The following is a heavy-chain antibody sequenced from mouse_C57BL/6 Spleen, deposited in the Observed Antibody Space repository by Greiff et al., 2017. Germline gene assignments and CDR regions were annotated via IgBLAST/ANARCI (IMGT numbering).Heavy chain of an antibody. V-gene: IGHV1-82*01. Sequence: QVQLQQSGPELVKPGASVKISCKASGYAFSSSWMNWVKQRPGKGLEWIGRIYPGDGDTKYNGKFKGKATLTADKYSSTAYMLLSSLTSEYSAVYFGARGGYSNYPYYFDYWGQGTTLTVSS. CDR1: GYAFSSSW. CDR2: IYPGDGDT. D-gene: IGHD2-5*01. CDR3: ARGGYSNYPYYFDY. J-gene: IGHJ2*01.